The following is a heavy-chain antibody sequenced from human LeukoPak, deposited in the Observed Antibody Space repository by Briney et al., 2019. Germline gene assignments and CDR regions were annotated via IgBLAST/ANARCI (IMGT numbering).Heavy chain of an antibody. CDR2: IKQDGSEK. Sequence: GGSLRLSCAASGFTFSSYWMSWVRQAPGKGLEWVANIKQDGSEKYYVDSVKGRFTISRDNAKNSLYLQMNSLRAEDTAVYYCARVTRKQWLIPGARYLDYWGQGTLVTVSS. CDR1: GFTFSSYW. V-gene: IGHV3-7*01. CDR3: ARVTRKQWLIPGARYLDY. D-gene: IGHD6-19*01. J-gene: IGHJ4*02.